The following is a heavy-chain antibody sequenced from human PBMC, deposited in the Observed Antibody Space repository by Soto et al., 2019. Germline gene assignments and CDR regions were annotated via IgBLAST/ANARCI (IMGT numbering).Heavy chain of an antibody. CDR1: GFTFSNAW. CDR3: TTAAEEGHAWNHHNNYYYYMDV. CDR2: IKSKTDGGTT. Sequence: GGSLRLSCAASGFTFSNAWMSWVRQAPGKGLEWVGRIKSKTDGGTTDYAAPVKGRFTISRDDSKNTLYLQMNSLKTEDTAVYYCTTAAEEGHAWNHHNNYYYYMDVWGKGTTVTVSS. D-gene: IGHD1-1*01. J-gene: IGHJ6*03. V-gene: IGHV3-15*01.